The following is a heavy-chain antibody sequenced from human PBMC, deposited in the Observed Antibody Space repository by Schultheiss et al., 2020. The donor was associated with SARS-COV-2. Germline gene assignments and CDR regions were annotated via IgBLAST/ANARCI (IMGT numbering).Heavy chain of an antibody. Sequence: GGSLRLSCAASGFTFRDYGMHWVRQAPGKGLEWVAVISYDGSHQFYADSVKGRFTISRDSSKNTVFLQMNNLRPEDTAVYHCAKATGLAAAAYYYGGDVWGQGTTVTVSS. V-gene: IGHV3-30*18. J-gene: IGHJ6*02. CDR3: AKATGLAAAAYYYGGDV. D-gene: IGHD6-13*01. CDR2: ISYDGSHQ. CDR1: GFTFRDYG.